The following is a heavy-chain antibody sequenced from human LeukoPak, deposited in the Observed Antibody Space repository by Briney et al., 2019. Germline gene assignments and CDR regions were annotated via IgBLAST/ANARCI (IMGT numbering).Heavy chain of an antibody. V-gene: IGHV1-8*01. Sequence: ASVKVSCKASGYTFTSYDINWVRQATGQGLEWMGWMNPNSGNTGYAQKFQGRVTMTRNTSISTAYMELSSLRSEDTAVYYCARALPYDSGWYIAYYYYYGMDVWGQGTTVTVSS. CDR2: MNPNSGNT. CDR3: ARALPYDSGWYIAYYYYYGMDV. J-gene: IGHJ6*02. CDR1: GYTFTSYD. D-gene: IGHD6-19*01.